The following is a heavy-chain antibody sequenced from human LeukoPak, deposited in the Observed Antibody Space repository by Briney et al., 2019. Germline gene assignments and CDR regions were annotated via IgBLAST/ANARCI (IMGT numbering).Heavy chain of an antibody. CDR1: GYTFTSYD. CDR2: MNPNSGNT. CDR3: ARGIPRSWYWSRRRFDP. Sequence: ASVKVSCKASGYTFTSYDINWVRQATGQGLEWMGWMNPNSGNTGYAQKFQGRVTMTRNTSISTAYMELSSLRSEDTAVYYCARGIPRSWYWSRRRFDPWGQVTLVTVSS. V-gene: IGHV1-8*01. D-gene: IGHD6-13*01. J-gene: IGHJ5*02.